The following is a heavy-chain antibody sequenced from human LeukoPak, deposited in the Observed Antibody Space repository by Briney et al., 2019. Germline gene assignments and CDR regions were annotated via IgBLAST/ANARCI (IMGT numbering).Heavy chain of an antibody. CDR1: GFTVSSNY. V-gene: IGHV3-53*01. D-gene: IGHD3-22*01. J-gene: IGHJ4*02. Sequence: GGSLRLSCAASGFTVSSNYMSWVRQAPGMGLEWVSVIYSGGSTYYADSVKGRLTISRDNSKNTLYLEMNSLRAEDTAVYYCAACYDSSGYYDYWGQGTLVTVSS. CDR2: IYSGGST. CDR3: AACYDSSGYYDY.